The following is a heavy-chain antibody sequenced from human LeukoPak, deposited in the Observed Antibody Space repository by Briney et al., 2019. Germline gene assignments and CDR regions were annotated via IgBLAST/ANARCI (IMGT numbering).Heavy chain of an antibody. CDR2: IRSNSDGGTI. CDR3: ARDLQPYYGPDY. D-gene: IGHD3-22*01. J-gene: IGHJ4*02. Sequence: GGSLRLSCATSGFTFSNAWMNWVRQAPGKGLEWVGRIRSNSDGGTIDYAAPVKGRFAFSRDDSKNTLYLQMNSLQTEDTAVYYCARDLQPYYGPDYWGQGTLVTVSS. V-gene: IGHV3-15*07. CDR1: GFTFSNAW.